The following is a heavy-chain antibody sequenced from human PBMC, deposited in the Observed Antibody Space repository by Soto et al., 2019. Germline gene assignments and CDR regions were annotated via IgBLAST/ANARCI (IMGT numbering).Heavy chain of an antibody. V-gene: IGHV1-69*08. CDR1: GGTFSSYT. J-gene: IGHJ4*02. CDR2: IIPILGIA. Sequence: QVQLVQSGAEVKKPVSSVNVSCKASGGTFSSYTISWVRQAPGQGLEWMGRIIPILGIANYAQKFQGRVTITADKSTSTAYMELSSLRSEDTAVYYCARDRYDILTGFDYWGQGTLVTVSS. CDR3: ARDRYDILTGFDY. D-gene: IGHD3-9*01.